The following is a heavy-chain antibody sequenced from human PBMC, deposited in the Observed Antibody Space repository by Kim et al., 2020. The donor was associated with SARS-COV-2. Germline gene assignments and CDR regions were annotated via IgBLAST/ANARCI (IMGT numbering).Heavy chain of an antibody. CDR1: GGSIGSYY. CDR3: ARLDYYGSGSPFDY. J-gene: IGHJ4*02. V-gene: IGHV4-59*08. CDR2: IYYSGST. D-gene: IGHD3-10*01. Sequence: SETLSLTCTVSGGSIGSYYWSWIRQPPGKGLEWIGYIYYSGSTNYNPSLKSRVTISVDTSKNQFSLKLSSVTAADTAVYYCARLDYYGSGSPFDYWGQGTLVTVSS.